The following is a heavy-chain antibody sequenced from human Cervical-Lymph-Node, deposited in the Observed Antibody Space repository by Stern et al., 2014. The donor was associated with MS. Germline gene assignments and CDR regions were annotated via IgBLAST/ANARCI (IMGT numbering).Heavy chain of an antibody. Sequence: QVQLQESGPGLLRPSETLSLTCTVSGASITSYYWSWIRQPPGKGLEWIGYIYYSGTTNYNASLKGRVAISIDTSKTQFSLRLGSVTAADTAVYYCARATDLWGQGTLVTVSS. V-gene: IGHV4-59*01. CDR3: ARATDL. J-gene: IGHJ5*02. CDR1: GASITSYY. CDR2: IYYSGTT.